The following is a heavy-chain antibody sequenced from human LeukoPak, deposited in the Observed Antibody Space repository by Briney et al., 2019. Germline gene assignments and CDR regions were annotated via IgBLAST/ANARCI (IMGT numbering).Heavy chain of an antibody. Sequence: PGGSLRLSCAASGITFSSYAMTWVRQAPGKGLEWVSAISARGGSTYYADSVKGRFSISRDNSKNTLYLHMNGLGAEDTAVYYCARELNGYGYYFFDYWGPGTLVTVSS. CDR3: ARELNGYGYYFFDY. CDR1: GITFSSYA. V-gene: IGHV3-23*01. D-gene: IGHD3-16*01. J-gene: IGHJ4*02. CDR2: ISARGGST.